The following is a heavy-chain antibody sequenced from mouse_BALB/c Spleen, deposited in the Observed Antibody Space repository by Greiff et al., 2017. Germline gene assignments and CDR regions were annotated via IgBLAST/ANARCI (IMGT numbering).Heavy chain of an antibody. CDR1: GFTFSSFG. CDR2: ISSGSSTI. CDR3: ARGLYGNYADCYAMDY. J-gene: IGHJ4*01. V-gene: IGHV5-17*02. Sequence: EVQLVESGGGLVQPGGSRKLSCAASGFTFSSFGMHWVRQAPEKGLEWVAYISSGSSTIYYADTVKGRFTISRDNPKNTLFLQMTSLRSEDTAMYYCARGLYGNYADCYAMDYWGQGTSVTVSS. D-gene: IGHD2-1*01.